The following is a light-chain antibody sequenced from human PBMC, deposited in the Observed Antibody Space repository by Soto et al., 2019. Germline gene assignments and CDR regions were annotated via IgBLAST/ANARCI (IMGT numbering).Light chain of an antibody. CDR1: SSDVGGYNY. CDR3: SSYVGTKSYV. J-gene: IGLJ1*01. V-gene: IGLV2-8*01. Sequence: QSALTQPPSASGSPGQSVTISCTGTSSDVGGYNYVSWYQQYPGKAPQLVIYEVNKRPSGVPDRFSRSKSGNTASLTVSGLQAEDEADYYCSSYVGTKSYVFGTGTKLTVL. CDR2: EVN.